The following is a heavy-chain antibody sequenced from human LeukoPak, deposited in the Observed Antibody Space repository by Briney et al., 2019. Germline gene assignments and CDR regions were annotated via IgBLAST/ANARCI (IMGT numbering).Heavy chain of an antibody. D-gene: IGHD5-18*01. J-gene: IGHJ6*04. CDR1: GFTFSSYG. V-gene: IGHV3-30*18. Sequence: GRSLRLSCAASGFTFSSYGMHWVRQAPGKGLEWVAVISYDGSNKYYADSVKGRFTISRDNSKNTLYLQMNSLRAEDTAVYYCAKDLVDTAVEEGYCYYGMDVWGKGTTVTVSS. CDR2: ISYDGSNK. CDR3: AKDLVDTAVEEGYCYYGMDV.